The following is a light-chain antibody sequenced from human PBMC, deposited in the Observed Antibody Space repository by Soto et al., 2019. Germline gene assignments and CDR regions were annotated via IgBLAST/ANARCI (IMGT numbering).Light chain of an antibody. J-gene: IGKJ1*01. V-gene: IGKV1-5*03. CDR2: KAS. CDR1: QNINNW. Sequence: DIQMTKSPSTLSASVGDRVTITCRARQNINNWLAWYQQKPGKAHNLLIYKASSLESGVPSRFSGSGSGTEFTITISSMQPDDFATYYCQQYNKYLTFGQGTKVEIK. CDR3: QQYNKYLT.